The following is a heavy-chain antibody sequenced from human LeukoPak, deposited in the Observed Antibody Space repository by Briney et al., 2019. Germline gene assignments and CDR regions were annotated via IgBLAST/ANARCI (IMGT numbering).Heavy chain of an antibody. V-gene: IGHV4-4*07. Sequence: SETLSLTCNVSGVSISSYYWSWIRQPAGKGLEWIGRIHTSGSTNYNPSLKGRVTMSVDTSKNQFSLKLSSVTAADTVVYYCARDQYYYDSSGYLTFDYWGQGTLVTVSS. CDR3: ARDQYYYDSSGYLTFDY. D-gene: IGHD3-22*01. J-gene: IGHJ4*02. CDR2: IHTSGST. CDR1: GVSISSYY.